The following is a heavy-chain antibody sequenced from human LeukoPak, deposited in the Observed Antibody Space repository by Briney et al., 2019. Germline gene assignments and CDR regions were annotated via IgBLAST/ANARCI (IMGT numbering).Heavy chain of an antibody. V-gene: IGHV4-39*01. J-gene: IGHJ3*02. D-gene: IGHD2-15*01. CDR2: IYYSGST. CDR1: GGXISSSSYY. Sequence: SETLSLTCTVSGGXISSSSYYWGWIRQPPGKGLEWIGSIYYSGSTYYNPSLKSRVTISVDTSKNQFSLKLSSVTAADTAVYYCARQDIVVVVAADDAFDIWGQGTMVTVSS. CDR3: ARQDIVVVVAADDAFDI.